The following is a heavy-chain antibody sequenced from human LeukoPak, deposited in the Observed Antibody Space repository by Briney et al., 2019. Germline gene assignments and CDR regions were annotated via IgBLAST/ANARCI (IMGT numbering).Heavy chain of an antibody. CDR1: GYTFTGYY. V-gene: IGHV1-2*04. CDR3: AREEVYYDSSGSQKDRPDAFDI. D-gene: IGHD3-22*01. Sequence: GASVKVSCKASGYTFTGYYMHWVRQAPGQGLEWMGWINPNSGGTNYAQKFQGWVTMTRDTSISTAYMELSRLRSDDTAVYYCAREEVYYDSSGSQKDRPDAFDIWGQGTMVTVSS. CDR2: INPNSGGT. J-gene: IGHJ3*02.